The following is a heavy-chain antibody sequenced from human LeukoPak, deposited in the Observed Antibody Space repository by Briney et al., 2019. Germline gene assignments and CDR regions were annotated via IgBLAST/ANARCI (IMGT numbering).Heavy chain of an antibody. CDR2: MNPNTANT. J-gene: IGHJ5*02. CDR1: GYTFTSYD. CDR3: ARMSYYDSSGDNWFDP. V-gene: IGHV1-8*01. D-gene: IGHD3-22*01. Sequence: ASVKVSCKASGYTFTSYDTNWVRQAPGQGLEWMGWMNPNTANTGYAQKFQGRVTMTRNTSISTAYMELSSLRSEDTAVYYCARMSYYDSSGDNWFDPWGQGTLVTVSS.